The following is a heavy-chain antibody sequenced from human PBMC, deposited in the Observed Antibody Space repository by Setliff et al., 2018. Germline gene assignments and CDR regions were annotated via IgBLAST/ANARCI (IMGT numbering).Heavy chain of an antibody. Sequence: LRLSCAASGFTFSTYGLNWVRQAPGKGLEWISYLNNDGTTIYYADSVKGRFTISRDNAKNSLYLQMNSLRAEDTAVYYCASRRNWGRSWYYYYGMDVWGQGTTVTAP. D-gene: IGHD7-27*01. J-gene: IGHJ6*02. CDR3: ASRRNWGRSWYYYYGMDV. V-gene: IGHV3-48*04. CDR1: GFTFSTYG. CDR2: LNNDGTTI.